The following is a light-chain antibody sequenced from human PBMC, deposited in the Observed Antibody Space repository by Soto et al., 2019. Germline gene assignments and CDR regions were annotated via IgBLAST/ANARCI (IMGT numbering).Light chain of an antibody. J-gene: IGKJ1*01. V-gene: IGKV3-15*01. CDR1: QSLDSN. Sequence: EIVVTHSPATLSVSPGERATLSCRASQSLDSNLAWYRQKPGQAPRLLIYDATTRATGIPARFSGSGSGTEFTLTISSLQSEDFATYYCLQVNSYPWTFGQGTNVEIK. CDR3: LQVNSYPWT. CDR2: DAT.